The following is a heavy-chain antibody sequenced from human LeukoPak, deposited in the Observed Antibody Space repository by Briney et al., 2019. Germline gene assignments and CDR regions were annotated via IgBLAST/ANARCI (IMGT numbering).Heavy chain of an antibody. Sequence: GGSLRLSCAASGFTFSSYTMNWVRQAPGKGLEWVSSISSSSSYIYYAESVKGRFTMSRDNAKNSLYLQMNSLRAEDTAVYYCARATTYDILTGYFDYWGQGTLVTVSS. J-gene: IGHJ4*02. D-gene: IGHD3-9*01. CDR2: ISSSSSYI. V-gene: IGHV3-21*01. CDR1: GFTFSSYT. CDR3: ARATTYDILTGYFDY.